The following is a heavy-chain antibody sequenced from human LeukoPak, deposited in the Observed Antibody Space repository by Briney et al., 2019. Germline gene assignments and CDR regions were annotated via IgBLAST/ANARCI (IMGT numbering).Heavy chain of an antibody. CDR3: AKEEPGRGVRGLFDY. D-gene: IGHD3-10*01. Sequence: PGGSLRLSCTASGLSLNNYAMSWVRQVPGKGLEWVSASSSSDDGKWYAESVRGRFTISRDTSKNTVYLQMNSLRAEDTAVYYCAKEEPGRGVRGLFDYWGQGTLVTVSS. J-gene: IGHJ4*02. V-gene: IGHV3-23*01. CDR2: SSSSDDGK. CDR1: GLSLNNYA.